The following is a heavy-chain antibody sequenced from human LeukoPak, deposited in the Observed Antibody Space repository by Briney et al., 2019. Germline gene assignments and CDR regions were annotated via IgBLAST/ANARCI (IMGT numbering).Heavy chain of an antibody. J-gene: IGHJ2*01. CDR1: GFTLSSFG. CDR3: AKDADTATIIYWYFDL. D-gene: IGHD5-18*01. Sequence: GGSLRLSCTASGFTLSSFGMHWVRQAPGKGLEWVAVISDDGSNRYYADSVKGRFTISRDNSKNTLYLQMNSLRAEDTAVYYCAKDADTATIIYWYFDLWGRGTLVTVSS. CDR2: ISDDGSNR. V-gene: IGHV3-30*18.